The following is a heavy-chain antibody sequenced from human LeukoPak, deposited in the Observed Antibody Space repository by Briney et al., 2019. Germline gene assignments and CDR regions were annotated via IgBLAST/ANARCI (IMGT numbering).Heavy chain of an antibody. Sequence: GGSLRLSCAASGFTVSSNYMSWVRQAPGKGLEWVSVIYSGGSTYYADSVKGRFTISRDNSKNTLYLQMNSVRAEDAALYFCAKTLSYSSGWVYWGQGTLVTASP. J-gene: IGHJ4*02. CDR2: IYSGGST. CDR1: GFTVSSNY. V-gene: IGHV3-53*01. CDR3: AKTLSYSSGWVY. D-gene: IGHD6-19*01.